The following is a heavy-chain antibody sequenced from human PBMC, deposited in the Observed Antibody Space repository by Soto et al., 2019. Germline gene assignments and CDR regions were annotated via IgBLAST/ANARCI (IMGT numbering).Heavy chain of an antibody. V-gene: IGHV3-7*01. D-gene: IGHD4-17*01. CDR2: MKGDGSKE. J-gene: IGHJ3*02. Sequence: VQLVESGGGLVQPGGSLRLSCLASGFTFSTSWMTWVRQAPGKGLEWVANMKGDGSKENYVDSVKGRFTISRDNAKNSLFLQMNSLRDEDTALYYCARDLNYGVSTVYYDVFDTWGQGTMDTVS. CDR3: ARDLNYGVSTVYYDVFDT. CDR1: GFTFSTSW.